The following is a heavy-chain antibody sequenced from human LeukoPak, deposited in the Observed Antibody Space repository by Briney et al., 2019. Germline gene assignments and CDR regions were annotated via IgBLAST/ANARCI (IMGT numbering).Heavy chain of an antibody. CDR1: GGSFSGYY. V-gene: IGHV4-34*01. Sequence: SETLSLTCAVYGGSFSGYYWSWIRQPPGKGLERIGEINHSGSTNYNPSLKSRVTISVDTSKNQFSLKPSSVTAADTAVYYCARGCIAAVTTPCWFDPWGQGTLVTVSS. CDR2: INHSGST. CDR3: ARGCIAAVTTPCWFDP. D-gene: IGHD6-25*01. J-gene: IGHJ5*02.